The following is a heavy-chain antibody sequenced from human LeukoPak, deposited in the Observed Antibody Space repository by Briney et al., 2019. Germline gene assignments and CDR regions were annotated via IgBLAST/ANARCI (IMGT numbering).Heavy chain of an antibody. V-gene: IGHV3-23*01. CDR2: ISGSGGST. J-gene: IGHJ4*02. CDR1: GFTFSSYA. Sequence: GSLRLSCAASGFTFSSYAMSWVRQAPGKGLEWVSAISGSGGSTYYADSVKGRFTISRDNSKNTLYLQMNSLRAEDTAVYYCAKVSGLWFGISVDYWGQGTLVTVSS. D-gene: IGHD3-10*01. CDR3: AKVSGLWFGISVDY.